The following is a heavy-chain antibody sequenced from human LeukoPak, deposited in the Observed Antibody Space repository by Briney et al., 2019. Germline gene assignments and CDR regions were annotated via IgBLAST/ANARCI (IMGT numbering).Heavy chain of an antibody. Sequence: ASVKVSCKASGYTFTSYGISWVRQAPGQGLEWMGWINPNSGGTNYAQKFQGWVTMTRDTSISTAYMELSRLRSDDTAVYYCARSPTYEPYYFDYWGQGTLVTVSS. V-gene: IGHV1-2*04. J-gene: IGHJ4*02. CDR3: ARSPTYEPYYFDY. CDR1: GYTFTSYG. CDR2: INPNSGGT. D-gene: IGHD1-14*01.